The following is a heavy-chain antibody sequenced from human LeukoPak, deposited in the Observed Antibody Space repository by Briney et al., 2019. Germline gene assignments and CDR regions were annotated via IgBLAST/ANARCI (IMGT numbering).Heavy chain of an antibody. CDR1: GGSFSGYY. V-gene: IGHV4-34*01. J-gene: IGHJ3*02. Sequence: SETLSLTCAVYGGSFSGYYWSWIRQPPGKGLEWIGEINHSGSTNCNPSLKSRVTISVDTSKNQFSLKLSSVTAADTAVYYCARGGITGTTFDAFDIWGQGTMVTVSS. CDR2: INHSGST. CDR3: ARGGITGTTFDAFDI. D-gene: IGHD1-7*01.